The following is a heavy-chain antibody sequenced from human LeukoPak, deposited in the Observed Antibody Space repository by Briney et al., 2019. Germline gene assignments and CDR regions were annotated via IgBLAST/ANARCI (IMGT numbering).Heavy chain of an antibody. D-gene: IGHD3-3*01. J-gene: IGHJ4*02. CDR2: ISAYNGNT. V-gene: IGHV1-18*01. CDR3: ARDGDFWSGYYLFDY. Sequence: ASVKVSRKASGYTFTSYGISWVRQAPGQGLEWMGWISAYNGNTNYAQKLQGRVTMTTDTSTSTAYMELRSLRSDDTAVYYCARDGDFWSGYYLFDYWGQGTLVTVSS. CDR1: GYTFTSYG.